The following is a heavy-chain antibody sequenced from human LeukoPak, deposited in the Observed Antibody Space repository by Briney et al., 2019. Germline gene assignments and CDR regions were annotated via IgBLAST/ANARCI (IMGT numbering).Heavy chain of an antibody. CDR2: IYHSGST. CDR3: ASAYYGERYFQH. V-gene: IGHV4-4*02. J-gene: IGHJ1*01. Sequence: PSGTLSLTCAVSGGSISSSNWWSWVCQPPGKGLEWIGEIYHSGSTNYNPSLKSRVTISVDKSKNQFSLKLSSVTAADTAVYYCASAYYGERYFQHWGQGTLVTVSS. D-gene: IGHD4-17*01. CDR1: GGSISSSNW.